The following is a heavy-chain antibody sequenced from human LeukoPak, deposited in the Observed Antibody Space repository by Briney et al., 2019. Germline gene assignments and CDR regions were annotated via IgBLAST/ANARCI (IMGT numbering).Heavy chain of an antibody. CDR2: IYYSGST. CDR1: GGSISSGDYY. V-gene: IGHV4-30-4*08. D-gene: IGHD3-9*01. Sequence: SETLSLTCTVSGGSISSGDYYWSWIRQPPGKGLEWIGYIYYSGSTYYNPSLKSRVTISVDTSKNQFSLKLSSVTAADTAVYYCAREMKDDILTGSRLDYWGQGTLVTVSS. CDR3: AREMKDDILTGSRLDY. J-gene: IGHJ4*02.